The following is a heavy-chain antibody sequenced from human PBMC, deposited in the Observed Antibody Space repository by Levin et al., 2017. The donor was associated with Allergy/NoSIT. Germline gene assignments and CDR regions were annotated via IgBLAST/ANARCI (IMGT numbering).Heavy chain of an antibody. V-gene: IGHV3-21*01. D-gene: IGHD5-12*01. CDR3: ARDRVGGIVATTYYYYGMDV. CDR1: GFTFSSYS. J-gene: IGHJ6*02. Sequence: GESLKISCAASGFTFSSYSMNWVRQAPGKGLEWVSSISSSSSYIYYADSVKGRFTISRDNAKNSLYLQMNSLRAEDTAVYYCARDRVGGIVATTYYYYGMDVWGQGTTVTVSS. CDR2: ISSSSSYI.